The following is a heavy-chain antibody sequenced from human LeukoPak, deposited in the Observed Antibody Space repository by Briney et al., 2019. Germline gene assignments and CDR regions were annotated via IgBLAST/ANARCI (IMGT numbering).Heavy chain of an antibody. V-gene: IGHV4-34*12. J-gene: IGHJ4*02. CDR2: IIHTGTT. CDR3: ARRGNYIDH. Sequence: SETLSLTCGVHXGXXGFYSWSWLRQTXGXGLEWIGEIIHTGTTTYNPSLASRVTVSIDTSNNQFSLTLTSVTAADTAVYYCARRGNYIDHWGQGALVTVSS. CDR1: XGXXGFYS.